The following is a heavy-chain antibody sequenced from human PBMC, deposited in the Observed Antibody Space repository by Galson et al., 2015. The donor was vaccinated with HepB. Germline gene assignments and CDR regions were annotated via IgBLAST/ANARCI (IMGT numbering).Heavy chain of an antibody. CDR3: ARGGGYYDSSGYQSWAFDI. Sequence: SVKVSCKASGYTFTSYGISWVRQAPGQGLEWMGWISAYNGNTNYAQKLQGRVTMTTDTSTSTAYMELRSLRSDDTAVYYCARGGGYYDSSGYQSWAFDIWGQGTMVTVSS. CDR2: ISAYNGNT. J-gene: IGHJ3*02. V-gene: IGHV1-18*04. D-gene: IGHD3-22*01. CDR1: GYTFTSYG.